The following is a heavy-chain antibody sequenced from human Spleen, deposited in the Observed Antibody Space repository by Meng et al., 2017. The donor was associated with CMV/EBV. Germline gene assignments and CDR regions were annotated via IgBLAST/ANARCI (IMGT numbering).Heavy chain of an antibody. V-gene: IGHV3-23*01. D-gene: IGHD4-23*01. CDR2: IIGSAINT. Sequence: GGSLRLSCIASGFTFSTYAMTWVRQAPGKGLEWVSTIIGSAINTYYVYSVKGRFTISRDNWKNTVHLQMDNLRAEDTALYYCAKPHATSVVRAHVFDVWGQGTMVTVSS. J-gene: IGHJ3*01. CDR3: AKPHATSVVRAHVFDV. CDR1: GFTFSTYA.